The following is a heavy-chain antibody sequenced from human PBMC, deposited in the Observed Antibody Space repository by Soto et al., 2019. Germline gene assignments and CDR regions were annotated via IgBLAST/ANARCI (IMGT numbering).Heavy chain of an antibody. Sequence: QVQLMQSGTEVKKPGASVTVSCKASGYTSADFGISWVRQAPGQGLEWRGWVSGNNGASNPAPKVQGRITITLDTSTGVSYMALRSLRSDDTAIYYCVRDQKYFRVNGNWFDSWGQGTLVSVSS. V-gene: IGHV1-18*04. J-gene: IGHJ5*01. CDR3: VRDQKYFRVNGNWFDS. CDR2: VSGNNGAS. D-gene: IGHD2-2*01. CDR1: GYTSADFG.